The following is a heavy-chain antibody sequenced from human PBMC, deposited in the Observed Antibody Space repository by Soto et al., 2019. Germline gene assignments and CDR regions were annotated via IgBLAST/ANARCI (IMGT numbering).Heavy chain of an antibody. Sequence: PGGSLRLSCAASGFGFDGYAMHWVRQDAGKGLEWVSGISWNSGTIGYADSVKGRFTISRDNAKNSLYLQMNSLRPEDTAMYYCEKDSQLSFYGVDVGAKGPTATV. CDR2: ISWNSGTI. J-gene: IGHJ6*04. CDR3: EKDSQLSFYGVDV. CDR1: GFGFDGYA. V-gene: IGHV3-9*01.